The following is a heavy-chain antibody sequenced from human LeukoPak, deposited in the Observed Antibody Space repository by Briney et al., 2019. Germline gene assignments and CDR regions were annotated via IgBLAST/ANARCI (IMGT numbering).Heavy chain of an antibody. Sequence: ASVRVSCKASGYIFTSFDINGVRQATGQGLEWMGWMNPNINKAGYAQKFQARVTLTINTFISTAYMELSGLTSEDTAVYYCARVKRLPTVWFDPWGQGTLVTVSS. CDR1: GYIFTSFD. CDR3: ARVKRLPTVWFDP. CDR2: MNPNINKA. D-gene: IGHD6-25*01. V-gene: IGHV1-8*01. J-gene: IGHJ5*02.